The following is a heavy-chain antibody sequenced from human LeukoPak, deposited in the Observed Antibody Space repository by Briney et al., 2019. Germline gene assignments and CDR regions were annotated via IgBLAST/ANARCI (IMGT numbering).Heavy chain of an antibody. CDR3: AREGYYYDSSGYERWFDS. CDR2: IIPIFGTA. D-gene: IGHD3-22*01. J-gene: IGHJ5*01. Sequence: SVKVSCKASGGTFSSYAISWVRQAPGQGLEWMGGIIPIFGTANYAQKFQGRVTITTDESTSTAYMELSSLRFEDTAVYYCAREGYYYDSSGYERWFDSWGQGTLVTVSS. CDR1: GGTFSSYA. V-gene: IGHV1-69*05.